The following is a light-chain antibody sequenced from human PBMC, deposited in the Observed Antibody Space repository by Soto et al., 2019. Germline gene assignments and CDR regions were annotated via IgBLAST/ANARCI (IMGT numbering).Light chain of an antibody. V-gene: IGLV2-14*01. CDR2: EVR. CDR3: CSYTRTSNHYF. Sequence: QSVLTQPASVSGSPGQSITISCTGTSSDIGGYDYVSWYQQRPGKAPKLMIYEVRYRPSGGSNRFSGSKSGNTASLTISGLQAEDEADYYCCSYTRTSNHYFFGSGTQLTVL. J-gene: IGLJ1*01. CDR1: SSDIGGYDY.